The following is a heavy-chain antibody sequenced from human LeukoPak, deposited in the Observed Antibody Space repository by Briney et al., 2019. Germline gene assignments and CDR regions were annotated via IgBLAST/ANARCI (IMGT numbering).Heavy chain of an antibody. CDR3: AKEPTVPTGFYFDY. J-gene: IGHJ4*02. CDR2: ISYDGSTK. Sequence: GRSLRLSCAASGFTFSSFPVHWVRQAPGKGLEWVAAISYDGSTKYYADSVKGRFTISRDNSKNTLYLQMNSLRAEDTAVYYCAKEPTVPTGFYFDYWGQGTLVTVSS. D-gene: IGHD4-17*01. CDR1: GFTFSSFP. V-gene: IGHV3-30-3*01.